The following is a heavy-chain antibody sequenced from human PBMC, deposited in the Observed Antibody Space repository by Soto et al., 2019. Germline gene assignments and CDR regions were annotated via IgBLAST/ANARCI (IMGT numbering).Heavy chain of an antibody. Sequence: QVQLVQSGAQVKPPGASVKVSCKASGYTFTGNYMHWVRQVSGKRLEHLGWLKSDNGGTYYAPKFQGRVTFTRDTSTTTAYMELSGLQSDDTAVYFCARDLCPLGSGSACPLYGLDIWGQGTTVVVS. CDR2: LKSDNGGT. V-gene: IGHV1-2*02. J-gene: IGHJ6*02. CDR1: GYTFTGNY. D-gene: IGHD3-10*01. CDR3: ARDLCPLGSGSACPLYGLDI.